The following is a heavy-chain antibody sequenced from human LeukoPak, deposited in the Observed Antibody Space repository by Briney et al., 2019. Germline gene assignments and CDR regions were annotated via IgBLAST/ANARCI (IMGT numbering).Heavy chain of an antibody. V-gene: IGHV3-53*01. CDR2: IYSGGST. Sequence: GGSLRLSCAASGFTVSSNYMSWVRQAPGKGLEWVSVIYSGGSTYYADSVKGRFTISRDNSKNTLYLQVNSLRAEDTAVYYCARGSGGYDILTGWIPAHFDYWGQGTLVTVSS. CDR1: GFTVSSNY. J-gene: IGHJ4*02. D-gene: IGHD3-9*01. CDR3: ARGSGGYDILTGWIPAHFDY.